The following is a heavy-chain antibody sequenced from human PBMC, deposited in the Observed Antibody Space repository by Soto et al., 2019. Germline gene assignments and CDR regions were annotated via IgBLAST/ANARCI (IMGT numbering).Heavy chain of an antibody. CDR1: GDTISTGGYT. CDR2: ISYSGTT. CDR3: ATMGTPVTGLYYFDY. J-gene: IGHJ4*02. D-gene: IGHD4-17*01. V-gene: IGHV4-30-4*08. Sequence: SETLSLTCDVSGDTISTGGYTWAWIRQPPGKGLEWIGFISYSGTTHYSASLRSRVSISVDTSKKQFSLDLSSVTAADTAVYYCATMGTPVTGLYYFDYWGQGTLVTVSS.